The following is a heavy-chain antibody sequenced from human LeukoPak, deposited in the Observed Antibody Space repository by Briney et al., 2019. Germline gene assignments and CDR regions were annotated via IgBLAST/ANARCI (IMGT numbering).Heavy chain of an antibody. CDR3: AKVAARRDYEAYFEY. CDR1: GFTFSIYA. CDR2: ISSSGGTT. J-gene: IGHJ4*02. D-gene: IGHD5-24*01. V-gene: IGHV3-23*01. Sequence: GGSLRLSWAASGFTFSIYAMSWVRQAPGKGLEWVAAISSSGGTTYYADSRRGRVSISRDNSKSMLYLEMSSLRADNTAVYYCAKVAARRDYEAYFEYWGQGTQVTVSS.